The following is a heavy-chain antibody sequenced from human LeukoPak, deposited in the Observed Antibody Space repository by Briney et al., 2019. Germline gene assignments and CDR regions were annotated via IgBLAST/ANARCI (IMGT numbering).Heavy chain of an antibody. Sequence: GGSLRLSCAASGFTFSSYAMHWVRQAPGKGLEWVSYISGSGSSIYYADSVKGRFTISRDNAKNSLYLQMNSLRAEDTAVYYCARDAITMIRGVIAYWGQGTLVTVSS. D-gene: IGHD3-10*01. CDR3: ARDAITMIRGVIAY. J-gene: IGHJ4*02. CDR1: GFTFSSYA. V-gene: IGHV3-48*04. CDR2: ISGSGSSI.